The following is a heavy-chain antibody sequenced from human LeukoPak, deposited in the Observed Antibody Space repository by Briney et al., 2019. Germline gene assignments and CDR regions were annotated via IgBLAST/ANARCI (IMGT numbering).Heavy chain of an antibody. CDR3: ARQISDYYYYYMDV. CDR2: IYYSGTT. D-gene: IGHD2-15*01. Sequence: SETLSLTCTVSGGSISSSNYYWGWIRQPPGKGLEWIGTIYYSGTTYYNPSLESRVTIFEDTSKNQFSLMLTSVTAADTAVYYCARQISDYYYYYMDVWGKGTTVTVSS. J-gene: IGHJ6*03. V-gene: IGHV4-39*01. CDR1: GGSISSSNYY.